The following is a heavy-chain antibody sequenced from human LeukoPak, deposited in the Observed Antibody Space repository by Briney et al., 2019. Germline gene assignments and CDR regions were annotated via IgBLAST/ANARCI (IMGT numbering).Heavy chain of an antibody. CDR1: GGSISTYY. Sequence: SETLSLTCTVSGGSISTYYWSWVRQPAGKGLEWIGRIFTSGITNYNPSLKSRVTVSVDTSKNQFSLKLNSVTAADTAVYYCATADFVVVIAPHAFDIWGQGTMVTVSS. CDR2: IFTSGIT. V-gene: IGHV4-4*07. J-gene: IGHJ3*02. D-gene: IGHD2-21*01. CDR3: ATADFVVVIAPHAFDI.